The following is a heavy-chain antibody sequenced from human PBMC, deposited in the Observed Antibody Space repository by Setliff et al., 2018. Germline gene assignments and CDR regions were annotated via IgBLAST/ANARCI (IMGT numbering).Heavy chain of an antibody. CDR2: ISSSGGDT. V-gene: IGHV3-11*06. D-gene: IGHD2-21*02. CDR3: ARDAGGDSDN. J-gene: IGHJ4*02. Sequence: LSLTCAVYGGSFSGYYWSWIRQPPGKGLEWVSYISSSGGDTYYADSVKGRFTIYRDNSKNTLYLQMNSLRLEDTAIYYCARDAGGDSDNWGQGTLVTVSS. CDR1: GGSFSGYY.